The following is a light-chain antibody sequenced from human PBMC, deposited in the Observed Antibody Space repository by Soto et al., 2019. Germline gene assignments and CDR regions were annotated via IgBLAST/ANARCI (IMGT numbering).Light chain of an antibody. CDR2: GAS. Sequence: EIVLTQSPGTLSLSPGERATLSCRASQSVSSSYLAWYQQKPGQAPRLLIYGASSRATGIPDRFSGSVSGTDFTLSISRLDPEDSAVYYCQQYGSSPETFAQGTKLEIK. J-gene: IGKJ2*01. V-gene: IGKV3-20*01. CDR3: QQYGSSPET. CDR1: QSVSSSY.